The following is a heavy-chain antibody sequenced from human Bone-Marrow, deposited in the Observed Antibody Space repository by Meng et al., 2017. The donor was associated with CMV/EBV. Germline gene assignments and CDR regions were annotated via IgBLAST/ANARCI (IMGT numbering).Heavy chain of an antibody. Sequence: GGSLRLSCAASGFTFSSYAMHWVRQAPGKGLEWVAVISYDGSNKYYADSVKGRFTISRDNSKNTLYLQMNSLRAEDTAVYYCARDGLGDFEDYWGQGTLVTVSS. CDR2: ISYDGSNK. D-gene: IGHD3-16*01. CDR1: GFTFSSYA. J-gene: IGHJ4*02. V-gene: IGHV3-30-3*01. CDR3: ARDGLGDFEDY.